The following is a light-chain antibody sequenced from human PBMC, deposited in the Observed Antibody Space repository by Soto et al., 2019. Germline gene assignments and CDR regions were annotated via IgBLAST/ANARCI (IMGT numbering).Light chain of an antibody. CDR3: CSYAGSTPHV. V-gene: IGLV2-23*01. CDR1: SSDVGSHNL. J-gene: IGLJ1*01. Sequence: QSALTQPASVSGSPGQSITISCTGTSSDVGSHNLVSWYQQHPGKAPKLMIYEASKRPSGVSNPFSGSKSGNTASLTISGLQAEDEADYYCCSYAGSTPHVFATGTKLTLL. CDR2: EAS.